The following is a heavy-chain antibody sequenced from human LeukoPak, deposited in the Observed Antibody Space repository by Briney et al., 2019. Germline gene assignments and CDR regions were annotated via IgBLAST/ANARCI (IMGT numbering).Heavy chain of an antibody. Sequence: GGSLRLSCAASGFTFRSYAMSWVRQAPGKGLEWVSAISGSGGSTYYADSVKGRFSISRDNSKTTLYLQVNSLRAEDTAVYYCAKDFAVYSTSYYDYWGQGALVIVSS. CDR3: AKDFAVYSTSYYDY. V-gene: IGHV3-23*01. D-gene: IGHD6-13*01. CDR2: ISGSGGST. J-gene: IGHJ4*02. CDR1: GFTFRSYA.